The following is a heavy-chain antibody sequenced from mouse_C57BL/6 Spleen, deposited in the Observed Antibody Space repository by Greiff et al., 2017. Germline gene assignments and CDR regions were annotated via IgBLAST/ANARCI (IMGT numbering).Heavy chain of an antibody. CDR3: ARDYYGSSYPFAY. D-gene: IGHD1-1*01. CDR1: GYSFTGYY. V-gene: IGHV1-42*01. Sequence: EVQLQQSGPELVKPGASVKISCKASGYSFTGYYMNWVKQSPEKSLEWIGEFNPSTGGTTYNQKFKAKATLTVDKSSSTAYMQLKSLTSEDSAVYYCARDYYGSSYPFAYWGQGTLVTVSA. CDR2: FNPSTGGT. J-gene: IGHJ3*01.